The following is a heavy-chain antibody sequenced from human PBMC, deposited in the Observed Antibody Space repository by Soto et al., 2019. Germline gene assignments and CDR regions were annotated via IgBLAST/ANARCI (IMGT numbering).Heavy chain of an antibody. Sequence: QLQLQESGPGLVKPSETLSLTCTVSGGSISSGSHYWGWIRQPPGKGLVWIGSIHYSGSTYYNPSLKSRVTMTVDTSKYHYSLVLGSVTAADSAVYSFSSNSSYGDGIFDSWGQGTLVTVSS. V-gene: IGHV4-39*02. CDR2: IHYSGST. CDR1: GGSISSGSHY. J-gene: IGHJ4*02. CDR3: SSNSSYGDGIFDS. D-gene: IGHD4-17*01.